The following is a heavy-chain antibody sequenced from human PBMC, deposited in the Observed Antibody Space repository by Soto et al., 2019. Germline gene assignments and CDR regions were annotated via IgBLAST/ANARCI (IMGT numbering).Heavy chain of an antibody. CDR3: ARVKGNWNYVPLDY. D-gene: IGHD1-7*01. CDR2: INSDGSST. V-gene: IGHV3-74*01. Sequence: EVQLVESGGGLVQPGGSLRLSCAASGFTFSSYWMHWVRQAPGKGLVWVSRINSDGSSTSYADSVKGRFTISRDNAKNTLYLQMNSLSAEDTAVYYCARVKGNWNYVPLDYWGQGTLVTVSS. CDR1: GFTFSSYW. J-gene: IGHJ4*02.